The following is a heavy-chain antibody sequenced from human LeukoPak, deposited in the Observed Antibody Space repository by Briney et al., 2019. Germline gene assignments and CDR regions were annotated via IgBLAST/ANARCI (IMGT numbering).Heavy chain of an antibody. J-gene: IGHJ4*02. CDR2: INHSGST. D-gene: IGHD3-16*02. V-gene: IGHV4-34*01. Sequence: SETLSLTCAVYGGSFSGYYWSWIRQPPGKGLEWIGEINHSGSTNYNPSLKSRVTISVDTSKNQFSLKLNSVTAADTAVYYCVRDRSNLSYDYWGQGTLVTVSS. CDR1: GGSFSGYY. CDR3: VRDRSNLSYDY.